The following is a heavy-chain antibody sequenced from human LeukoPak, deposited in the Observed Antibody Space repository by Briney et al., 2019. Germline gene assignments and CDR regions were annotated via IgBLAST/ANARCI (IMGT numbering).Heavy chain of an antibody. CDR3: AKSRGESRGASNY. CDR1: GFTFSSYA. Sequence: GGSLRLSCAASGFTFSSYAMNWVPQAPGKGLEWVSFISGSGDTTYYADSVKGRFTISRDSSKNTLYLQMNSLRAEDTAVYYCAKSRGESRGASNYWGQGTLVTVSS. CDR2: ISGSGDTT. V-gene: IGHV3-23*01. J-gene: IGHJ4*02. D-gene: IGHD1-26*01.